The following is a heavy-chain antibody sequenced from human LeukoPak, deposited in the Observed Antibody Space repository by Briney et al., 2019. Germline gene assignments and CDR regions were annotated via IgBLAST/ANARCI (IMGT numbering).Heavy chain of an antibody. D-gene: IGHD6-6*01. J-gene: IGHJ4*02. V-gene: IGHV3-48*04. CDR1: GFTFSSYG. Sequence: QAGGSLRLSCAASGFTFSSYGMNWVRQAPGKGLEWVSYISTSSSTIYYADSVKGRFTISRDNAKNSLYLQMNSLRAEDTAVYYCAREGGSIAAPPNFDYWGQGTLVTVSS. CDR3: AREGGSIAAPPNFDY. CDR2: ISTSSSTI.